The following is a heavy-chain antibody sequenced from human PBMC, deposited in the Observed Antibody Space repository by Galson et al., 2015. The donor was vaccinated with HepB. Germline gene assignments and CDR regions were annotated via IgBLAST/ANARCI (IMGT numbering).Heavy chain of an antibody. V-gene: IGHV3-33*01. CDR3: ARDLYGSGSAPLYYYYGMDV. D-gene: IGHD3-10*01. CDR1: GFTFSSYG. CDR2: IWYDGSNK. Sequence: SLRLSCAASGFTFSSYGMHWVRQAPGKGLEWVAVIWYDGSNKYYADPVKGRFTISRDNSKNTLYLQMNSLRAEDTAVYYCARDLYGSGSAPLYYYYGMDVWGQGTTVTVSS. J-gene: IGHJ6*02.